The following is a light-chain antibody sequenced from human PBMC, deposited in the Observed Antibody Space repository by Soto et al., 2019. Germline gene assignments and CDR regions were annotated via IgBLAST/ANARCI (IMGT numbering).Light chain of an antibody. CDR1: QTMGNN. V-gene: IGKV1-17*01. CDR3: LQHENYPRT. Sequence: DIQMTQSPSSLSASVGDRVTITCRASQTMGNNLGWYQQKPGKAPKRLVYGTSSLQGGVPSRFSGSGSGTEFTLTISSLQPEDFATYYCLQHENYPRTFGQGTRVDI. CDR2: GTS. J-gene: IGKJ1*01.